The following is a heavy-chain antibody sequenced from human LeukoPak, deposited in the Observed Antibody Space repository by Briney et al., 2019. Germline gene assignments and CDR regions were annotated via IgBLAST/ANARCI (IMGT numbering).Heavy chain of an antibody. V-gene: IGHV3-7*01. Sequence: PGGSLRLSCGASGFNSSRYWMSWVRQAPGKGLEWVANIDQDGSEKYYVDSVKGRFTITRAKNSLYLQMDSLSPEDTAVYYCARSGSYFDFDSWGQGTLVTVSS. CDR1: GFNSSRYW. D-gene: IGHD1-26*01. CDR2: IDQDGSEK. CDR3: ARSGSYFDFDS. J-gene: IGHJ4*02.